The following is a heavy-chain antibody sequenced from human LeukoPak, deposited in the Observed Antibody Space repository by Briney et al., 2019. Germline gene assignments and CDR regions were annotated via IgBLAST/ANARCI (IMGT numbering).Heavy chain of an antibody. CDR2: IIPIFGTA. CDR3: AIGKVSYGYGDRLTVCY. V-gene: IGHV1-69*05. CDR1: GGTFSSYA. J-gene: IGHJ4*02. D-gene: IGHD5-18*01. Sequence: SVKASCKASGGTFSSYAISWVRQAPGQGLEWMGRIIPIFGTANYAQKFQGRVTITTDESTSTAYMEPSSLRSEDTAVYYCAIGKVSYGYGDRLTVCYWGQGTLVTVSS.